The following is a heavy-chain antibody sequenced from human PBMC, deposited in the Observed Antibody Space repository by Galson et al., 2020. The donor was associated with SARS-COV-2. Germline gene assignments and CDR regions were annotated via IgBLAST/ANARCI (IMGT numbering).Heavy chain of an antibody. Sequence: GGSLRLSCAASGFTFSSYAMHWVRQAPGKGLEWVAVISYDGSNKYYADSVKGRFTISRDNSKNTLYLQMNSLRAEDTAVYYCARDQYYYGSGSESGYFDYWGQGTLVNVSS. D-gene: IGHD3-10*01. V-gene: IGHV3-30-3*01. CDR1: GFTFSSYA. J-gene: IGHJ4*02. CDR2: ISYDGSNK. CDR3: ARDQYYYGSGSESGYFDY.